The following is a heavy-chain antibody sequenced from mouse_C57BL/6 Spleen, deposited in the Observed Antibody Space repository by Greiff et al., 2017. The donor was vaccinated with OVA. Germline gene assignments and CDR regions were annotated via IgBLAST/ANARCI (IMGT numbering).Heavy chain of an antibody. Sequence: QVQLQQSGPELVKPGASVKISCKASGYAFSSSWMNWVKQRPGKGLEWIGRIYPGDGDTNYNGKFKGKATLTADKSSSTAYMQLSSLTSEDSAVYLCARSPYDGYYVRYFDVWGTGTTVTVSS. J-gene: IGHJ1*03. V-gene: IGHV1-82*01. CDR1: GYAFSSSW. CDR2: IYPGDGDT. CDR3: ARSPYDGYYVRYFDV. D-gene: IGHD2-3*01.